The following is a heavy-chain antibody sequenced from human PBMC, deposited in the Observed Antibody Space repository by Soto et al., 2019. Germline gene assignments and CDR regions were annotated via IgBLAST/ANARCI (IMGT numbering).Heavy chain of an antibody. J-gene: IGHJ6*02. V-gene: IGHV1-69*01. CDR3: ARGGAAAGPYYYYYYGMDV. Sequence: QVQLVQSGAEVKKPGSSVKVSCKASGVTFSSYAISWVRQAPGQGLEWMGGIIPIFGTANYAQKFQGRVTITADESTSTGYMELSSLRSEDTAVYYCARGGAAAGPYYYYYYGMDVWGQGTTVTVSS. CDR2: IIPIFGTA. CDR1: GVTFSSYA. D-gene: IGHD6-13*01.